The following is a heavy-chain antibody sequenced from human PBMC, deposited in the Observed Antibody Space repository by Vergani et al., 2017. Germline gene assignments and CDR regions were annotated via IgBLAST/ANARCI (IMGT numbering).Heavy chain of an antibody. CDR1: GFTASSTY. Sequence: EVQLVESGGGLVQPGGSLRPSCEASGFTASSTYISWVPQPPGKGLDWGSVIYSGGTTYYADSVKGRFTSSRDNSKNTLYLQMNSLRAEDTAVYYCARARRGSGSYSLGYYFDYWGQGTLVTVSS. J-gene: IGHJ4*02. CDR3: ARARRGSGSYSLGYYFDY. V-gene: IGHV3-66*02. D-gene: IGHD3-10*01. CDR2: IYSGGTT.